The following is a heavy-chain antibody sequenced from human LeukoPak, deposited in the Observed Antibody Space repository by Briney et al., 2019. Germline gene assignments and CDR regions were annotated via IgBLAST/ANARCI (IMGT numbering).Heavy chain of an antibody. CDR3: ERVLQTYYLLDV. J-gene: IGHJ6*03. Sequence: SETLSLTCTVSGFSINGHYWSWIRQPPGKGLEWIGLIYDNESANYKSSLESRGTMTVETSNNNVSLKLNCVTAAGTAAYYCERVLQTYYLLDVWGEGTTVTVSS. CDR2: IYDNESA. D-gene: IGHD3-3*01. CDR1: GFSINGHY. V-gene: IGHV4-59*11.